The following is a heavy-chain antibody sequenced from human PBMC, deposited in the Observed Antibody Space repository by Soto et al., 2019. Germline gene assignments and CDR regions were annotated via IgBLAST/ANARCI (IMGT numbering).Heavy chain of an antibody. CDR1: GGSFSGYY. CDR2: INHSGTI. D-gene: IGHD2-21*02. CDR3: ARADRTLVTSYSLDV. V-gene: IGHV4-34*01. J-gene: IGHJ6*02. Sequence: GTLYITCAVYGGSFSGYYWTWIRQPPGKGLEWIGEINHSGTINFNPSLKSRLTISLDTSKKHFSLKLSSVTDADTAAYYCARADRTLVTSYSLDVWGQGTTVTVSS.